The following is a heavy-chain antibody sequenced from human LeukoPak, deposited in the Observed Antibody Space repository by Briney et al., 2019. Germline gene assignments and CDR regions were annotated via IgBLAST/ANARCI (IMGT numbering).Heavy chain of an antibody. V-gene: IGHV3-9*01. CDR1: GFTFDDYA. CDR3: AKDTGGNGAYFYAMDV. D-gene: IGHD4-23*01. Sequence: GRSLRLSCAASGFTFDDYAMHWVRRPPGKGLEWVSAINWNSDTKAYADSVKGRFTISRDRARNSLYLQMDSLRPEDTALYYCAKDTGGNGAYFYAMDVWGQGTSVTVSS. J-gene: IGHJ6*02. CDR2: INWNSDTK.